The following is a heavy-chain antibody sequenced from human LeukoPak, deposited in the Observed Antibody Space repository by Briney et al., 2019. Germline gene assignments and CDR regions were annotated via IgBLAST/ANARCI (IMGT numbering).Heavy chain of an antibody. CDR2: FDPEDGET. V-gene: IGHV1-24*01. D-gene: IGHD5-18*01. J-gene: IGHJ6*02. CDR3: ATGIQLWLPDWYGMDV. CDR1: GYTLTELS. Sequence: ASVKVSCKVSGYTLTELSMHWVRQAPGTGLEWMGGFDPEDGETIYAQKFQGRVTMTEDTSTDTAYMELSSLRSEDTAVYYCATGIQLWLPDWYGMDVWGQGTTVTVSS.